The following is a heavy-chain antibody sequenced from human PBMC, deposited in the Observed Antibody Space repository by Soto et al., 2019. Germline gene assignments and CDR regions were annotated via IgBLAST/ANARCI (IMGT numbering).Heavy chain of an antibody. D-gene: IGHD3-10*01. Sequence: SETLSLTCAVYGGAFSGYYWSWIRQPPGKGLEWIGEINHSGSTYYNPSLKSRVTISVDTSKNQYSLKLSSVTAEDPAVYSCARQLAGSYYRAEYFQHWGQGTLVTVSS. V-gene: IGHV4-34*01. J-gene: IGHJ1*01. CDR2: INHSGST. CDR3: ARQLAGSYYRAEYFQH. CDR1: GGAFSGYY.